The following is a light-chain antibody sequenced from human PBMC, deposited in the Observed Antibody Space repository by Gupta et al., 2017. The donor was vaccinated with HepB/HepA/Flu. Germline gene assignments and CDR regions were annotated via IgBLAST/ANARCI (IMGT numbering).Light chain of an antibody. Sequence: QSALTQPASVSGSPGQSIPISCTATSSDVGDYKSVSWYQQHPGKAPKLLISNVSNRPSGVSNRFSGSKSGNTASLTISGLQAEDEADYYCSSFTYTMTLVVFGGGTKVTVL. CDR3: SSFTYTMTLVV. V-gene: IGLV2-14*01. CDR1: SSDVGDYKS. CDR2: NVS. J-gene: IGLJ2*01.